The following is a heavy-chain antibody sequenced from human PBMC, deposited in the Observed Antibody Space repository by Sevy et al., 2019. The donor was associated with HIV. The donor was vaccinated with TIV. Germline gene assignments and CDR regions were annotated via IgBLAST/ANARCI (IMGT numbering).Heavy chain of an antibody. J-gene: IGHJ4*02. CDR1: GGSMSSSDYF. CDR3: ARHGAWRFYFDF. Sequence: SETLYLTCTVSGGSMSSSDYFWGWVRQPPGKGLEWIGSIYYNGETYHSSSLKSRVTVAVDTSKNQFFLTLTSVTAADTAIYYCARHGAWRFYFDFWGQGALVTVSS. CDR2: IYYNGET. V-gene: IGHV4-39*01. D-gene: IGHD3-16*01.